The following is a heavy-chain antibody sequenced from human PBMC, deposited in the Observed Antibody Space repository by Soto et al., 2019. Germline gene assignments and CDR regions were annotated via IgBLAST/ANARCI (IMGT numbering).Heavy chain of an antibody. V-gene: IGHV2-5*02. CDR3: AHRPRGFTYFFDY. CDR2: LYWDVDE. CDR1: GFSLSTRGVG. J-gene: IGHJ4*02. Sequence: SGPTLVNPTQTLTLTCTFSGFSLSTRGVGVGWISQPPGKALEWLAFLYWDVDERYSPSLMSRLTITKVTSKNQVFLTMTNVDPVDTATYYCAHRPRGFTYFFDYWGQGTLVTAPQ.